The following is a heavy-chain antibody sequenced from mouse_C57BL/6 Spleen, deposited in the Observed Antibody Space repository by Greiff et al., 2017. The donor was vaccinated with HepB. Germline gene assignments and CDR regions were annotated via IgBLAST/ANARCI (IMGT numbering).Heavy chain of an antibody. Sequence: VQLQQPGAELVMPGASVKLSCKASGYTFTSYWMHWVKQRPGQGLEWIGEIDPSDSYTNYNQKFKGKSTLTVDKSSSTAYMQLSSLTSEDSAVYYCARPSGSRLFDYWGQGTTLTVSS. CDR2: IDPSDSYT. D-gene: IGHD1-1*01. CDR1: GYTFTSYW. CDR3: ARPSGSRLFDY. V-gene: IGHV1-69*01. J-gene: IGHJ2*01.